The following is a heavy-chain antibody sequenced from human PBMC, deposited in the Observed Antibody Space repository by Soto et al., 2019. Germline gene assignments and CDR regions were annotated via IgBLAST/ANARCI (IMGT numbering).Heavy chain of an antibody. CDR2: IYSGGDI. CDR1: RFTVNSNY. Sequence: ELQVVESGGGLIHPGGSLRLSCGASRFTVNSNYMSWVRQAPGKGLEWVSVIYSGGDIYYADSVKGRFTISRDDSKNTVYLQMNSLRADDAAIYYCAKGNLEGLDFWGQGTLVSVSS. D-gene: IGHD1-1*01. J-gene: IGHJ4*02. CDR3: AKGNLEGLDF. V-gene: IGHV3-53*01.